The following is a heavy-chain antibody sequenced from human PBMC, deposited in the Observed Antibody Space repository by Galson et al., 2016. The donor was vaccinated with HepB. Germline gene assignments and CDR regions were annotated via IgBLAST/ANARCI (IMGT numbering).Heavy chain of an antibody. J-gene: IGHJ3*02. D-gene: IGHD1-1*01. V-gene: IGHV1-46*01. Sequence: SVKVSCKADRDTFTRYHITWVRQAPGQGLEWIGIINPSGGAGPTYSQRFEGRVTLTSDTSTTTVYMDLSSLISDDTAVYYCARTTMTTLFAFDIWGRGTVVTVSS. CDR3: ARTTMTTLFAFDI. CDR1: RDTFTRYH. CDR2: INPSGGAGP.